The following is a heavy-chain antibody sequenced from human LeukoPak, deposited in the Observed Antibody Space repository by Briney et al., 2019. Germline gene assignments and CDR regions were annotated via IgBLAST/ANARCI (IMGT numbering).Heavy chain of an antibody. CDR2: ISAYNGNT. CDR3: AREVCSSTSCQFDY. J-gene: IGHJ4*02. CDR1: GYTFTSYG. V-gene: IGHV1-18*01. D-gene: IGHD2-2*01. Sequence: ASVKVSCKASGYTFTSYGISWVRQAPGQGLEWMGWISAYNGNTNYAQKLQGRVTMTTDTSTSTAYMELRSLRSDDTAVYYCAREVCSSTSCQFDYWGQGTLVTVSS.